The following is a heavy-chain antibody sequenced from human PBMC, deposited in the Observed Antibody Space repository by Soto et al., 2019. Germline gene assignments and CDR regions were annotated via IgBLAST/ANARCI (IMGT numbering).Heavy chain of an antibody. CDR1: GVSLTTSAVC. V-gene: IGHV2-5*02. CDR3: AQEPSSFGEFEH. J-gene: IGHJ5*02. D-gene: IGHD3-10*01. Sequence: QITLKESGPPLVKPTQTLTLTCTFSGVSLTTSAVCVGWIRQPPGKALEWLALIYWDDDKRYSPSLKRRLTITKDTSKNQVVLTMTNMDHVDTATYYCAQEPSSFGEFEHWGQGTLVTVAS. CDR2: IYWDDDK.